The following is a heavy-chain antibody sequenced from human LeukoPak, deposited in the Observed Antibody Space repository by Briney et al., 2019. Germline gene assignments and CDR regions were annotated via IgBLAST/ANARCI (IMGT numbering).Heavy chain of an antibody. Sequence: ASVKVSCKASGYTFTSYGISWVRQAPGQGLEWMGWISAYNGNTNYAQKLQGRVTMTTDTSTSTAYMELRSLRSDDTAVYYCARGPVPPRVATPRGRSLDPWGQGTLVTVSS. D-gene: IGHD5-12*01. V-gene: IGHV1-18*01. CDR1: GYTFTSYG. CDR2: ISAYNGNT. CDR3: ARGPVPPRVATPRGRSLDP. J-gene: IGHJ5*02.